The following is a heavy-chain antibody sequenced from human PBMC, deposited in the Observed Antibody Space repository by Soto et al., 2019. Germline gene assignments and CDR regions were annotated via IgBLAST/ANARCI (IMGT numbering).Heavy chain of an antibody. CDR2: INGGSGNT. D-gene: IGHD3-3*01. J-gene: IGHJ4*02. CDR3: ARYEFDY. Sequence: QVQLVQSGAEVKKPGASVRVSCKASGYTFTSYAIHWVRQAPGQSLEWMGWINGGSGNTEYSQKFQGRVTITRDTSASTAYMELSSLRSEDTAVYYCARYEFDYWGQGTLVTVSS. CDR1: GYTFTSYA. V-gene: IGHV1-3*01.